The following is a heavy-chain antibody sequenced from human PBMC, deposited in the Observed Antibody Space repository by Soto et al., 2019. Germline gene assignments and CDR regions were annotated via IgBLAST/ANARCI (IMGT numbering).Heavy chain of an antibody. CDR2: IGGYNGNT. Sequence: ASVKVSCKASGFLFSSHGVNWVRRAPGQGLEGMGWIGGYNGNTSYAKKFQRRVTKTTETSTNRAYKEIRSPTSEDMAMYYCGSWAGQASDFGGPFGRWGQGTRMTLSS. V-gene: IGHV1-18*03. D-gene: IGHD4-17*01. CDR1: GFLFSSHG. J-gene: IGHJ4*02. CDR3: GSWAGQASDFGGPFGR.